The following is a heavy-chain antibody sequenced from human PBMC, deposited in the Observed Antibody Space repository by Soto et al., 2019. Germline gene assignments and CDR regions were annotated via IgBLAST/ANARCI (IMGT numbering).Heavy chain of an antibody. V-gene: IGHV4-31*03. CDR2: IYYSGST. D-gene: IGHD6-6*01. CDR3: ARGGSSSGRRYKFDP. CDR1: GGSISSGCYY. J-gene: IGHJ5*02. Sequence: SETLSLTCTVSGGSISSGCYYWSWIRQHPGKGLEWIGYIYYSGSTYYNPSLKSRVTISVDTSKDQFSLKLSSVTAADTAVYYCARGGSSSGRRYKFDPWGQGTLVTVSS.